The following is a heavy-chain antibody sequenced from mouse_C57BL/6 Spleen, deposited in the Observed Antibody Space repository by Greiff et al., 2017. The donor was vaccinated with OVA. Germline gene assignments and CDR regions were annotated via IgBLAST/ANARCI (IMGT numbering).Heavy chain of an antibody. CDR1: GFTFSSYA. CDR2: ISDGGSYT. CDR3: AREVATEYFDV. V-gene: IGHV5-4*01. Sequence: EVQGVESGGGLVKPVGSLKLSCAASGFTFSSYAMSWVRQTPEKRLEWVATISDGGSYTYYPDNVKGRFTISRDNAKNNLYLQMSHLKSEDTAMYYCAREVATEYFDVWGTGTTVTVSS. J-gene: IGHJ1*03. D-gene: IGHD1-1*02.